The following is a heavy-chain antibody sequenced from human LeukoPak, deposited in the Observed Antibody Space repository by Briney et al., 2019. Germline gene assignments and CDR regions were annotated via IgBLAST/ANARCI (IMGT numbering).Heavy chain of an antibody. Sequence: GGSLRLSCAASGFTVSSNYMSWVRQPPGKGLEWVSVIYSGGSTYYADSVKGRFTISRDNSKNTLYIQMNGLRAEDTAVYYCARASRGDSTYYGMDVWGQGTTVTVSS. J-gene: IGHJ6*02. V-gene: IGHV3-66*01. CDR2: IYSGGST. CDR1: GFTVSSNY. D-gene: IGHD4-17*01. CDR3: ARASRGDSTYYGMDV.